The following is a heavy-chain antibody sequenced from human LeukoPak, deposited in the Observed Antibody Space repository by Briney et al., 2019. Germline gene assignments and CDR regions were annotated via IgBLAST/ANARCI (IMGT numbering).Heavy chain of an antibody. V-gene: IGHV5-51*01. J-gene: IGHJ6*02. Sequence: GESLKISCKGSGYSFTSYWIGWVRQMPGKGLEWMGIIYPGDSDTRYSPSFQGQVTISVDKSISTAYLQWSSLKASDTAMYYCARRTNYYDSSGYSPQRYGMDVWGQGTTVTVSS. CDR1: GYSFTSYW. D-gene: IGHD3-22*01. CDR2: IYPGDSDT. CDR3: ARRTNYYDSSGYSPQRYGMDV.